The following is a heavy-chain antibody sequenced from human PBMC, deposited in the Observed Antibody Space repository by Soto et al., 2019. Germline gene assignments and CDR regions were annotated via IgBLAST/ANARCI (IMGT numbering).Heavy chain of an antibody. Sequence: PSETLSLTCAVHGGSFSDYYSSWLRQPPGKGLEGIAEINHSGSTTYNPSLKRRVTISVDTSKNQFSLKLSSVTAADTAVYYCAICEYSGSSYWVQGTLVTGLL. CDR3: AICEYSGSSY. D-gene: IGHD1-26*01. J-gene: IGHJ4*02. V-gene: IGHV4-34*01. CDR2: INHSGST. CDR1: GGSFSDYY.